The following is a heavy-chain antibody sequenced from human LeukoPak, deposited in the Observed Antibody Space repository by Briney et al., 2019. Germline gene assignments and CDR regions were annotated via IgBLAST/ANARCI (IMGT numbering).Heavy chain of an antibody. CDR2: ISAYNGNT. CDR3: ARDPDFWSGYYLSYFDY. J-gene: IGHJ4*02. Sequence: ASVKVSCKASGYTFTSYGISWVRQAPGQGLEWMGWISAYNGNTNYAQKLQGRVTMTTDTSTSTAYMELRSLRSDDTAVYYCARDPDFWSGYYLSYFDYWGQGTLVTVSS. V-gene: IGHV1-18*01. D-gene: IGHD3-3*01. CDR1: GYTFTSYG.